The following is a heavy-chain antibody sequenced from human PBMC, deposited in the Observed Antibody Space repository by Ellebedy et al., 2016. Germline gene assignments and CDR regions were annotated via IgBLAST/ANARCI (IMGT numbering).Heavy chain of an antibody. CDR2: ISSSSSHT. J-gene: IGHJ4*02. V-gene: IGHV3-11*06. D-gene: IGHD6-19*01. CDR3: AKDLAVAG. CDR1: GFTFNDYY. Sequence: GESLKISCAASGFTFNDYYMSWIRQAPGKGLEWVSYISSSSSHTNYADSVKGRFTISRDNSKNTLYLQMNSLRAEDTAVYYCAKDLAVAGWGQGSLVTVSS.